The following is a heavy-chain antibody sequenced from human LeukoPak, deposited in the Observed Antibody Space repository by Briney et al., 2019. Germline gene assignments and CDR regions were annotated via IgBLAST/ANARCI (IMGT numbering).Heavy chain of an antibody. V-gene: IGHV1-46*01. J-gene: IGHJ4*02. D-gene: IGHD5-24*01. Sequence: ASVKVSCKASGYTFTSYYMHWVRQAPGQGLEWMGIINPSGGSTSYAQKFQGRVTMTRDTSTSTVCMELSSLRSEDTAVYYCARDIEARDGYNYVRYFDYWGQGTLVTVSS. CDR1: GYTFTSYY. CDR3: ARDIEARDGYNYVRYFDY. CDR2: INPSGGST.